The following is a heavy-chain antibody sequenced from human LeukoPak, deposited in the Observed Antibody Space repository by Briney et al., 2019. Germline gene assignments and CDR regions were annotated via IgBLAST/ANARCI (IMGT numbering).Heavy chain of an antibody. V-gene: IGHV3-48*02. CDR1: GFTFSSYS. CDR2: ISSSSSTI. D-gene: IGHD2-21*02. CDR3: ASDPPYCRGDCYSDC. J-gene: IGHJ5*01. Sequence: PGGSLRLSCAASGFTFSSYSMNWVRQAPGKGLEWVSYISSSSSTIYYADSVKGRFTISRDNAKNALYLQMNSLRDEDTAVYYCASDPPYCRGDCYSDCWGQGTLVTVSS.